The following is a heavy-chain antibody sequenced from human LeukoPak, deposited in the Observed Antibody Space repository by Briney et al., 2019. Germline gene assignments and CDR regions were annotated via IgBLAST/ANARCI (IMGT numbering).Heavy chain of an antibody. J-gene: IGHJ4*02. D-gene: IGHD6-19*01. CDR3: AKGWYSSGWYFDY. CDR1: GFTFNNYG. V-gene: IGHV3-23*01. Sequence: GGSLRLSCAASGFTFNNYGMSWVRQAPGKGLEGVSAISGSGGSTYYADSVKGRFTISRDNSKNTLYLQMNSLRAADTAVYYCAKGWYSSGWYFDYWGQGTLVTVSS. CDR2: ISGSGGST.